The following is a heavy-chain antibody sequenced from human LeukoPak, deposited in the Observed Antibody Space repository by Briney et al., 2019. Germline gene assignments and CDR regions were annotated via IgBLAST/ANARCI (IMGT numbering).Heavy chain of an antibody. CDR3: AKDLVAAADQGWFDP. CDR2: ISGSGGST. J-gene: IGHJ5*02. CDR1: GFTFSSYA. D-gene: IGHD6-13*01. V-gene: IGHV3-23*01. Sequence: PGGSLRLSCAASGFTFSSYAMSWVRQAPGKGLEWVSAISGSGGSTYYADSVKGRFTIPRDNSKNTLYLQMNSLRAEDTAVYYCAKDLVAAADQGWFDPWGQGTLVTVSS.